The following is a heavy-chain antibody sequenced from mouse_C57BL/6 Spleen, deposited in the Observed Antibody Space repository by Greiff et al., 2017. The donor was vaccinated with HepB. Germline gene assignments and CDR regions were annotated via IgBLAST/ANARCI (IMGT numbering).Heavy chain of an antibody. D-gene: IGHD1-1*01. Sequence: VQLQQSGAELVKPGASVKISCKASGYAFSSYWMNWVKQRPGKGLEWIGQIYPGDGDTNHNGKFKGKATLTADKSSSTAYMQLSSLTSEDSAVYFCARNYYGSSPYYFDYWGQGTTLTVSS. J-gene: IGHJ2*01. CDR1: GYAFSSYW. CDR3: ARNYYGSSPYYFDY. V-gene: IGHV1-80*01. CDR2: IYPGDGDT.